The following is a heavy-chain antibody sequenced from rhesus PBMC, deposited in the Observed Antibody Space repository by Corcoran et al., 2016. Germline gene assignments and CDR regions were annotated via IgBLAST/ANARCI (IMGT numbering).Heavy chain of an antibody. CDR2: ISGSSCST. Sequence: QVQLQESGPGLVKPSATLSLTCAVSGGSVSSSNWWSWIRQPPGKGLEWIGYISGSSCSTYYNPSIKRRFTISTDTSKNQFSRKLGSVTAAETAVYYCARSYKVSSGWSWYFDLWGSGTPITISS. V-gene: IGHV4-65*01. J-gene: IGHJ2*01. D-gene: IGHD6S26*01. CDR1: GGSVSSSNW. CDR3: ARSYKVSSGWSWYFDL.